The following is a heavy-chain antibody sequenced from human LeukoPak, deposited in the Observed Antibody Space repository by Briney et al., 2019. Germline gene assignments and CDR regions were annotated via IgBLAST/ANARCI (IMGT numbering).Heavy chain of an antibody. V-gene: IGHV1-46*01. D-gene: IGHD3-22*01. CDR3: AMEFSYYYDSSGYYY. Sequence: ASVKVSCKASGYTFTSYYMHWVRQAPGQGLEWMGIINPSGGSTSYAQKFQGRVTMTRDMSTSTVYMELSSLRSEDTAVYYCAMEFSYYYDSSGYYYWGQGTLATVSS. CDR2: INPSGGST. CDR1: GYTFTSYY. J-gene: IGHJ4*02.